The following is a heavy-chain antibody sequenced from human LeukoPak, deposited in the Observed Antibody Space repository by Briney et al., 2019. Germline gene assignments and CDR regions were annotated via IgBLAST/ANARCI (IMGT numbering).Heavy chain of an antibody. CDR3: ARSEQWLVPSFDY. D-gene: IGHD6-19*01. V-gene: IGHV3-23*01. CDR2: ISGSGVST. J-gene: IGHJ4*02. Sequence: PGGSLRHSCAASGFTFSNYAMSWVRQAPGKGLEWVSAISGSGVSTYYADSVKGRFTISRDNSKNTLYLQMNSLRAEDTAVYYCARSEQWLVPSFDYWGQGTLVTVSS. CDR1: GFTFSNYA.